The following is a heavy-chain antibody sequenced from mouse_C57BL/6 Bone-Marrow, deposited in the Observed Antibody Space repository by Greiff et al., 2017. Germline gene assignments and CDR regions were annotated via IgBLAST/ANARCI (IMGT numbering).Heavy chain of an antibody. V-gene: IGHV1-11*01. D-gene: IGHD1-1*01. CDR1: GYTFTDHI. Sequence: QVQLKESGAELASPGASVTLSCKASGYTFTDHIMNWVKKRPGQGLEWIGRIYPVSGETNYNQKFMGKATFSVDRSSSTVYMVLNSLTSAEPAVYDCGRPGDYGSSYPPGRFDVWGTGTTVTVSS. CDR2: IYPVSGET. CDR3: GRPGDYGSSYPPGRFDV. J-gene: IGHJ1*03.